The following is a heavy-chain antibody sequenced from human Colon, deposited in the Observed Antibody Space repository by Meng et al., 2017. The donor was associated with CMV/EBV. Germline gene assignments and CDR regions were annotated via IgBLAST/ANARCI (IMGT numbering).Heavy chain of an antibody. Sequence: GGSLRLSCTASDITFSEYYMNWIRQAPGKRLEWISYISSSTSTIYYADSVKGRFTISRDNAKKSVYLQMNSLGAEDTAVYYCAKRKTYSGSSGGFDPWGQGTLVTVSS. D-gene: IGHD1-26*01. J-gene: IGHJ5*02. CDR2: ISSSTSTI. CDR3: AKRKTYSGSSGGFDP. CDR1: DITFSEYY. V-gene: IGHV3-11*04.